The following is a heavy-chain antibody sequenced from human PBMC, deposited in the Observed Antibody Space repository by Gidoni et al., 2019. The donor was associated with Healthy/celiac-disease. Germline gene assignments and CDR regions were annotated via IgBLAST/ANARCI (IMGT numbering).Heavy chain of an antibody. CDR2: IYYSGST. V-gene: IGHV4-59*01. J-gene: IGHJ6*02. CDR1: GGSISSYY. D-gene: IGHD3-9*01. Sequence: QVQLQESGPGLVKPSETLSLTCTVSGGSISSYYWSWIRPPPGKGLEWIGYIYYSGSTNYNPSLKSRVTISVDTSKNQFSLKLSSVTAADTAVYYCARAPLADYDILTGYPHYYYYYGMDVWGQGTTVTVSS. CDR3: ARAPLADYDILTGYPHYYYYYGMDV.